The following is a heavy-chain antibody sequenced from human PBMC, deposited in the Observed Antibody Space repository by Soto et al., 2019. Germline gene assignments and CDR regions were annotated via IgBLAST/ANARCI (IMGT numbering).Heavy chain of an antibody. CDR1: GGSISSSRCH. Sequence: PSETLSLTCTVSGGSISSSRCHWGWIRQPPGKGLEWIASIKYSGTTFYNPSLKSRVTLSVDTSKNQFALKLSSVTAADTAVYYCARRGSGSYSDYWGQGTLVTVS. V-gene: IGHV4-39*01. CDR2: IKYSGTT. CDR3: ARRGSGSYSDY. J-gene: IGHJ4*02. D-gene: IGHD3-10*01.